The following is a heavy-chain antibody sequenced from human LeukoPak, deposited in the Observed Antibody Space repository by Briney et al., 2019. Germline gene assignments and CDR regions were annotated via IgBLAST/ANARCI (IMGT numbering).Heavy chain of an antibody. V-gene: IGHV1-18*04. CDR3: ARITHRDGDHLDY. D-gene: IGHD4-17*01. J-gene: IGHJ4*02. Sequence: PGASVKVSCKASGYTFTSYYMHWVRQAPGQGLEWMGWISAYNGNTNYVQNFQGRVTMTTDTSTSTAYMELRSLRSADTAVFYCARITHRDGDHLDYWGQGTLVTVSS. CDR1: GYTFTSYY. CDR2: ISAYNGNT.